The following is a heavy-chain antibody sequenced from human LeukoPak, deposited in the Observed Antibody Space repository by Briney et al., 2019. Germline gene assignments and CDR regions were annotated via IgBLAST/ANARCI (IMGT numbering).Heavy chain of an antibody. D-gene: IGHD3-10*01. CDR2: IKQDGSEK. J-gene: IGHJ4*02. CDR3: ARERGFDY. V-gene: IGHV3-7*01. Sequence: GGSLRLSCAASGFTFDDYAIHWVRQAPGKGLEWVANIKQDGSEKYYVDSVKGRFTISRDNAKNSLYLQMNSLRAEDTAVYYCARERGFDYWGQGTLVTVSS. CDR1: GFTFDDYA.